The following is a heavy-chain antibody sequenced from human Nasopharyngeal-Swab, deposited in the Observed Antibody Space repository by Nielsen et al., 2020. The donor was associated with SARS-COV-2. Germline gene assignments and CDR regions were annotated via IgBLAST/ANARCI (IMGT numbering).Heavy chain of an antibody. J-gene: IGHJ4*02. Sequence: GGSLRLSCSASGFTFRNYGMHWVRQAPGKGLQYVSGISRDGGSTYHADSVKGRFSISRDSSKNTLYLQMDSLRGEDTAVYYCARDAPAHYGAFYWGRGTLVTVSS. D-gene: IGHD4-17*01. CDR3: ARDAPAHYGAFY. CDR1: GFTFRNYG. V-gene: IGHV3-64*04. CDR2: ISRDGGST.